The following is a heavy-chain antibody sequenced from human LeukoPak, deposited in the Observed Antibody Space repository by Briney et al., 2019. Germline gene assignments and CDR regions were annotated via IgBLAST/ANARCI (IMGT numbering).Heavy chain of an antibody. J-gene: IGHJ4*02. CDR2: FSGDGGST. V-gene: IGHV3-43*02. Sequence: PGRSLRLSCAASGFTFDDYAMHWVRQAPRKGLEWVSLFSGDGGSTYYADSVKGRFTISRDNSKNSLYLQMNSLRTEDTALYYCAKDQGRHYYDSSGYSFWGQGTLVTVSS. CDR3: AKDQGRHYYDSSGYSF. CDR1: GFTFDDYA. D-gene: IGHD3-22*01.